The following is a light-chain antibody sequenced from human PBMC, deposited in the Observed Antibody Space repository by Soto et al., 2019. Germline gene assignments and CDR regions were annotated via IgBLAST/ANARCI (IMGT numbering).Light chain of an antibody. Sequence: QSALTQPASVSGSPGQSITISCTGTSSDVGAYNYVSWYQQHPGKAPKLMIYEVSNRPSGVSNRCSGSKSGNTASLTISGLQAKDEADYYCRSYRSSSTLVFGGGTKLTVL. CDR3: RSYRSSSTLV. CDR1: SSDVGAYNY. V-gene: IGLV2-14*01. J-gene: IGLJ2*01. CDR2: EVS.